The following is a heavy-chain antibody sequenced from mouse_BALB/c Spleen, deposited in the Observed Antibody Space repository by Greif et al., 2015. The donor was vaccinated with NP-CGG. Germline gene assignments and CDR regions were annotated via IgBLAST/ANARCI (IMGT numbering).Heavy chain of an antibody. CDR3: VRDAMDY. CDR2: IFPGNIDT. Sequence: VKLMESGPELVKPGASVRISCKASGYTFTSYYIHWVKQRPGQGLEWIGWIFPGNIDTKYNEKFKGKATLTADKSSNTAYMQLSSLTAEDSAVYFCVRDAMDYWGQGASVTVSS. CDR1: GYTFTSYY. J-gene: IGHJ4*01. V-gene: IGHV1S56*01.